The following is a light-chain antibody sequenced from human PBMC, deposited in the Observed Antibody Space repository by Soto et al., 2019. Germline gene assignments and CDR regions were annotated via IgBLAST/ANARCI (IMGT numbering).Light chain of an antibody. J-gene: IGLJ2*01. CDR3: YSYDSSLSGVV. CDR2: GNS. V-gene: IGLV1-40*01. CDR1: SSNIGAGYD. Sequence: QSVLTQPPSASGAPGQRVTISCTGSSSNIGAGYDVQWYQQFPGTAPKVLIYGNSNRPSGVPDRFSGSKSGTSASLAITGLQAEDEADYYCYSYDSSLSGVVFGGGTKLTVL.